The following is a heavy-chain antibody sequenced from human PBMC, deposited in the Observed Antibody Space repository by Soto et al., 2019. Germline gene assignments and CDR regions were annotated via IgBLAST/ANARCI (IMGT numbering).Heavy chain of an antibody. V-gene: IGHV3-7*01. CDR3: ARGSGIDY. CDR2: IKQDESEK. CDR1: GFIFNTFW. J-gene: IGHJ4*02. D-gene: IGHD3-10*01. Sequence: GGSLRLSCATSGFIFNTFWMSWVRQAPGKGLEWVANIKQDESEKYYVDSVKGRFTISRDNAKNSLYLLMNSLRAEDTAVYYCARGSGIDYWGQGTLVTVS.